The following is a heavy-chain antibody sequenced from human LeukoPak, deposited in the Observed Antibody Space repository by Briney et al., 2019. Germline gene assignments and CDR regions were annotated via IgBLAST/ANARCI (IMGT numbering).Heavy chain of an antibody. CDR3: AKWTEGGAFDS. J-gene: IGHJ3*01. V-gene: IGHV4-34*01. D-gene: IGHD1-26*01. Sequence: SETLSLTCAVYGGSFSGYYWSWIRQPPGKGLEWIGEISHSGSTNYNPSLKSRVTISVDTSKNQFSLKLSSVTAADTAVYYCAKWTEGGAFDSWGQGTMLIVSS. CDR1: GGSFSGYY. CDR2: ISHSGST.